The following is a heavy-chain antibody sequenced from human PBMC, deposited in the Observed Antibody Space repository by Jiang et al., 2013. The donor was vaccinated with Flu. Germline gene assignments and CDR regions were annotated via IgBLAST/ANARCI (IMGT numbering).Heavy chain of an antibody. CDR2: TRNKANFYTT. V-gene: IGHV3-72*01. CDR1: GFTFSDHY. J-gene: IGHJ6*02. D-gene: IGHD3-10*01. Sequence: VQLLESGGGLVQPGGSLRLSCAASGFTFSDHYMDWVRQAPGKGLEWVGRTRNKANFYTTEYAASVKGRFTISRDDSKNSLYLQMNSLKTEDTAVYYCASEGPQYYYGSGSYFFGTPYYYGMDVWAKGPRSPSP. CDR3: ASEGPQYYYGSGSYFFGTPYYYGMDV.